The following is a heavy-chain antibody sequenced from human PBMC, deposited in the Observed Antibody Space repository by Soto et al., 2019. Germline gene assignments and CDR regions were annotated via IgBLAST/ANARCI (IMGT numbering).Heavy chain of an antibody. CDR3: AKSGGSLYWYFDL. CDR2: ISWNSGSI. CDR1: GFTFDDYA. J-gene: IGHJ2*01. Sequence: EVQLVESGGGLVQPGRSLRLSCAASGFTFDDYAMHWVRQAPGKGLEWVSGISWNSGSIGYADSVKGRFTISRDNAKNSLYLQMNSLRAEDTALYYCAKSGGSLYWYFDLWGRGTLVTVSS. V-gene: IGHV3-9*01. D-gene: IGHD2-15*01.